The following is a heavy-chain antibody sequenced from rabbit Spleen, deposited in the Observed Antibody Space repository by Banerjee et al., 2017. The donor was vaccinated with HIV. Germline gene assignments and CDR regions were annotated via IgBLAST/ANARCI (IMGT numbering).Heavy chain of an antibody. V-gene: IGHV1S45*01. CDR2: IYSSDGST. J-gene: IGHJ6*01. CDR3: ARDLGSVSGVYFDL. D-gene: IGHD1-1*01. CDR1: GFSFSSSYW. Sequence: QEQLVESGGGLVKPEGSLKLSCTASGFSFSSSYWICWVRQAPGKGLEWIACIYSSDGSTYYANWAKGRFTISQTSTTVDLKVSSLTASDTATYFCARDLGSVSGVYFDLWGPGTLVTVS.